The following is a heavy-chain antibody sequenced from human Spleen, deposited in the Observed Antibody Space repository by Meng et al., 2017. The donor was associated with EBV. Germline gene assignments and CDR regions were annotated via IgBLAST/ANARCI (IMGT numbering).Heavy chain of an antibody. CDR3: ATHSQYYFDY. V-gene: IGHV1-69-2*01. J-gene: IGHJ4*02. CDR1: GYTFTHHY. Sequence: EVQLLQSGAEVKKPGATVKISCKVSGYTFTHHYMHWVRQAPGKGLEWMGLVDPEDGETIYAERFQGRVTITEDTSDDTVYMELSTLGYEDTAVYYCATHSQYYFDYWGQGTLVTVSS. CDR2: VDPEDGET.